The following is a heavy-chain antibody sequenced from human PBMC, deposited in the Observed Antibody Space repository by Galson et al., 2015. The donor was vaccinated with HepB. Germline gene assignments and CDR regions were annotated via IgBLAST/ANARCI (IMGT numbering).Heavy chain of an antibody. D-gene: IGHD6-13*01. Sequence: SLRLSCAVSGFTFNDYYMSWIRQAPGKGLEWVSDISPASSYRNYADSVKGRFTISRDNAKNSLYLQMNSLRDEDTAVYYCAREISSWYASTIDYWGQGTLVTVSS. V-gene: IGHV3-11*06. CDR2: ISPASSYR. CDR1: GFTFNDYY. CDR3: AREISSWYASTIDY. J-gene: IGHJ4*02.